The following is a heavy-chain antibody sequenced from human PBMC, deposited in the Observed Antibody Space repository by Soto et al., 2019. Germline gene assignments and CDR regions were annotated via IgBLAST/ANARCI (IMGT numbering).Heavy chain of an antibody. CDR3: ARGSIAVVVITQFDY. V-gene: IGHV1-69*06. Sequence: EASVKVSCKASGGTFSSYAISWVRQAPGQGLEWMGGIIPIFGTANYAQKFQGRVTITADKSTSTAYMELSSLRSEDTAVYYCARGSIAVVVITQFDYWGQGTLVTVSS. J-gene: IGHJ4*02. CDR1: GGTFSSYA. D-gene: IGHD3-22*01. CDR2: IIPIFGTA.